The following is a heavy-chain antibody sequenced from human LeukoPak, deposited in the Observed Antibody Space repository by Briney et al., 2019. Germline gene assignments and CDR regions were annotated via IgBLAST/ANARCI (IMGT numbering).Heavy chain of an antibody. J-gene: IGHJ4*02. CDR2: IDPASGGT. Sequence: GASVKVSCKTSGYTFSAHYLHWVRQAPGQRPEWVGRIDPASGGTHYAQKFQGRVTVTRDTSTTTVDMELSGSRSDDTAVYYCARVPGPYTTSRFDFWGQGTLVTVSS. D-gene: IGHD2-2*02. CDR1: GYTFSAHY. V-gene: IGHV1-2*02. CDR3: ARVPGPYTTSRFDF.